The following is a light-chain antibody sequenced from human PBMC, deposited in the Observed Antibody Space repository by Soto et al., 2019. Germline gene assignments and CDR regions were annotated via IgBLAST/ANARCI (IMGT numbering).Light chain of an antibody. J-gene: IGKJ2*01. CDR1: QSVGNS. Sequence: VVLTQSPGTLSVSPGEGVTLSCRASQSVGNSMAWFQQKPGPAPRLLIFGESTRVTGIQARVSGSGSGTEFTLTITSLQSDDFAVYYCQQYNNWPEYTFGPGTKLEIK. V-gene: IGKV3-15*01. CDR2: GES. CDR3: QQYNNWPEYT.